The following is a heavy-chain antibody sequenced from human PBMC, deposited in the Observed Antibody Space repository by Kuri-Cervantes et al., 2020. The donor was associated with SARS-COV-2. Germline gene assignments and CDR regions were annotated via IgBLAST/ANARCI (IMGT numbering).Heavy chain of an antibody. CDR2: ISSSGSTI. CDR1: GFTFSDYY. V-gene: IGHV3-11*01. CDR3: AKDKVSGGDYGYMDV. D-gene: IGHD3-10*01. Sequence: GGSLRLSCAASGFTFSDYYMSWIRQAPGKGLEWVSYISSSGSTIYYADSVKGRFTISRDNAKNSLYLQMNSLRAEDTALYYCAKDKVSGGDYGYMDVWGKGTTVTVSS. J-gene: IGHJ6*03.